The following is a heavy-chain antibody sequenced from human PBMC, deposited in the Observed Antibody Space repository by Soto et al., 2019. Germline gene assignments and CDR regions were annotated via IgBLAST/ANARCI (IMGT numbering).Heavy chain of an antibody. V-gene: IGHV1-69*08. Sequence: QVQLVQSGAEVKKPGSSVKVSCKASGGTFSSYTISWVRQAPGQGLEWMGMIIPILGIANYAQQFQGRVTITADKSTSTAYMELSSLRSEDRAVYYCARDNTVTKYCFYYGMDVWGQGPTVTVSS. CDR3: ARDNTVTKYCFYYGMDV. J-gene: IGHJ6*02. CDR2: IIPILGIA. D-gene: IGHD4-17*01. CDR1: GGTFSSYT.